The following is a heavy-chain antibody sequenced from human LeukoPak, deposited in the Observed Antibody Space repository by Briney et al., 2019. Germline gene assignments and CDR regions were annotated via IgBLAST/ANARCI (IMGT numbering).Heavy chain of an antibody. CDR1: GFTFNSYD. J-gene: IGHJ4*02. CDR3: TRDSGRFRLDY. Sequence: GGSLRLSCAASGFTFNSYDMSWVRQAPGKGLEWVSYISSSGSTIYYADSVKGRFTISRDNAKNSLYLQMNSLRVEDTAVYYCTRDSGRFRLDYWGQGILVTVSS. CDR2: ISSSGSTI. D-gene: IGHD6-19*01. V-gene: IGHV3-11*04.